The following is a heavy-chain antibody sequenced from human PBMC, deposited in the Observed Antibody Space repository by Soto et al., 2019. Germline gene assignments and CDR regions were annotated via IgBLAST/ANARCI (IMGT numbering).Heavy chain of an antibody. CDR2: ISHTGST. CDR1: GGSITSGNSYS. Sequence: SETLSLTCAVSGGSITSGNSYSWSWIRQPPGKGLEWIGSISHTGSTSYNPSLKSRVTMSVDKSKNQFSLKLSSVTAADMSVYYCARAVAPYFGTWFDPWGQGTLVTVSS. D-gene: IGHD3-10*01. CDR3: ARAVAPYFGTWFDP. V-gene: IGHV4-30-2*01. J-gene: IGHJ5*02.